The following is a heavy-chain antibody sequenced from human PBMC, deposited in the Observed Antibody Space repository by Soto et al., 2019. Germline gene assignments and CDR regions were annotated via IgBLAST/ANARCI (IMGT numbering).Heavy chain of an antibody. V-gene: IGHV1-18*01. CDR2: ISTYNGDT. Sequence: QVQLVQSGAEVRKPGASVKVSCKASGYTFSTSGMSWLRQAPGQGLAWMGWISTYNGDTNDAPKFQDRVTMTSDTSTSTVDRELRSLRSDDTAVYDCARAGAAPYYYYGMDVWGQGTRVTVSS. CDR3: ARAGAAPYYYYGMDV. D-gene: IGHD6-25*01. CDR1: GYTFSTSG. J-gene: IGHJ6*02.